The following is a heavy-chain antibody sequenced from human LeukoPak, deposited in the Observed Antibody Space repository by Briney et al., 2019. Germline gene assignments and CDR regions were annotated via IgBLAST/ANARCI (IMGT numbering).Heavy chain of an antibody. CDR1: GFTFSSYA. J-gene: IGHJ4*02. Sequence: GGSLRLSCAASGFTFSSYAMSWVRQAPGKGLEWVSAISGSGGSTYYADSVKGRFTISRDNSKNTLYLQMNSLRAEDTAVYYCAKGAGVVVVPAAIDFDYWGQGTLVTVSS. CDR3: AKGAGVVVVPAAIDFDY. CDR2: ISGSGGST. V-gene: IGHV3-23*01. D-gene: IGHD2-2*01.